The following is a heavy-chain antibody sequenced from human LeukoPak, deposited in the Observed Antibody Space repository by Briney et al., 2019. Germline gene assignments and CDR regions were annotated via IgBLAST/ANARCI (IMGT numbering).Heavy chain of an antibody. V-gene: IGHV4-34*01. J-gene: IGHJ4*02. CDR1: GGSISSYY. CDR2: INHSGST. D-gene: IGHD2-2*01. CDR3: ARAGRTDY. Sequence: SETLSLTCTVSGGSISSYYWSWIRQPPGKGLEWIGEINHSGSTNYNPSLKSRVTISVDTSKNQFSLKLSSVTAADTAVYYCARAGRTDYWGQGTLVTVSS.